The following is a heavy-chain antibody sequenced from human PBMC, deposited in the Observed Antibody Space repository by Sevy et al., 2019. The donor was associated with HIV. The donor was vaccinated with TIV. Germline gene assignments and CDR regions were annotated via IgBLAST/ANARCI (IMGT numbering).Heavy chain of an antibody. CDR1: GYTFTGYY. CDR2: INPNSGGT. Sequence: ASVKVSCKASGYTFTGYYMHWVRQAPGQGLEWMGWINPNSGGTNYAQKFQGRVTMTRETSISTAYMELSRLRSDDTAVYYCASYGQYYYDSSGSTFDYWGQGTLVTVSS. D-gene: IGHD3-22*01. J-gene: IGHJ4*02. V-gene: IGHV1-2*02. CDR3: ASYGQYYYDSSGSTFDY.